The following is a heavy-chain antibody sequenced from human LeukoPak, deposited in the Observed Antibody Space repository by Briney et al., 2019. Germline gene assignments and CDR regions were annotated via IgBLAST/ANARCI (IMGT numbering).Heavy chain of an antibody. J-gene: IGHJ4*02. V-gene: IGHV3-30*02. CDR3: AKSTYYYGSGQRDYFDY. CDR2: IRYDGSNN. D-gene: IGHD3-10*01. Sequence: PGGSLRLSCAASGFTFRSYGMHWVRQAPGKGLEWVAFIRYDGSNNYYADSVKGRFTISRDNSKNMLLLQMNTLRVEDTAVYYCAKSTYYYGSGQRDYFDYWGQGTLVTVSS. CDR1: GFTFRSYG.